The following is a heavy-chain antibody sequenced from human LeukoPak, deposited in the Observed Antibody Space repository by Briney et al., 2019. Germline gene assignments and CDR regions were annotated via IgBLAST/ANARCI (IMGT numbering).Heavy chain of an antibody. V-gene: IGHV1-8*01. Sequence: RASVKVSCKASGYTFTRYDINWVRQATGQGLEWMGWMNPNSGNTGYAQKFQGRVTMTRNTSISTAYMELSSLRSEDTAVYYCARPGWELLWPFDYWGQGTLVTVSS. CDR2: MNPNSGNT. D-gene: IGHD1-26*01. J-gene: IGHJ4*02. CDR3: ARPGWELLWPFDY. CDR1: GYTFTRYD.